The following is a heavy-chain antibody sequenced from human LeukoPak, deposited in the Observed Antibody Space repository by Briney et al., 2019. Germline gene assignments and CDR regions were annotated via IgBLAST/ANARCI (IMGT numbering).Heavy chain of an antibody. CDR3: ARDGYCSSTSCYAIGYYYGTDV. V-gene: IGHV1-69*13. Sequence: SVKVSCKASGGTFSSYAISWVRQAPGQGLEWMGGIIPIFGTANYAQKFQGRVTITADESTSTAYMELSSLRSEDTAVYYCARDGYCSSTSCYAIGYYYGTDVWGQGTTVTVSS. D-gene: IGHD2-2*03. J-gene: IGHJ6*02. CDR1: GGTFSSYA. CDR2: IIPIFGTA.